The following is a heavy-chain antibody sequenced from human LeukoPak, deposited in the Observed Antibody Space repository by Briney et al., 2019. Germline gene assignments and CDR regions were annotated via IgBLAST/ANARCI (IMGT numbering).Heavy chain of an antibody. V-gene: IGHV1-46*01. D-gene: IGHD3-10*01. J-gene: IGHJ4*02. CDR2: INPSGGRT. CDR3: ARVPGGSPRDPYYYDY. CDR1: GYIFTSYY. Sequence: ASVKVSCKASGYIFTSYYLHWGRQAPGQGLEWMGIINPSGGRTTSAQIFQGRVTMTRDTSTSTVYMELRSLTSEDTAVYYCARVPGGSPRDPYYYDYWGQGTLVTVSS.